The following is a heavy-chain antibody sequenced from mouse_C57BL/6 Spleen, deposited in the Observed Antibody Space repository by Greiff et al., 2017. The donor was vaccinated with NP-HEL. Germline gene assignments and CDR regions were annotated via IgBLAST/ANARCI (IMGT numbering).Heavy chain of an antibody. Sequence: VQLVESGAELVRPGTSVKVSCKASGYAFTNYLIEWVKQRPGQGLEWIGVINPGSGGTNYNEKFKGKATLTADKSSSTAYMQLSRLTSEDSAVYFCARGGLTGTSGGFDYWGQGTTLTVSS. CDR2: INPGSGGT. CDR1: GYAFTNYL. CDR3: ARGGLTGTSGGFDY. D-gene: IGHD4-1*01. V-gene: IGHV1-54*01. J-gene: IGHJ2*01.